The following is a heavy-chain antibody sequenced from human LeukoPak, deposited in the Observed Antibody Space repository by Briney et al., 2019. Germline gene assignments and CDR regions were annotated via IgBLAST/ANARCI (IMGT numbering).Heavy chain of an antibody. CDR3: ARDNSGSYYFDY. CDR1: GFTFSNYG. CDR2: IWYDGSNK. D-gene: IGHD1-26*01. Sequence: AGGSLRLSCAASGFTFSNYGFHWVRQAPGKGLEWVALIWYDGSNKYYADSVKGRFTISRDNSKSTLYLQMNSLRAEDTAVYYCARDNSGSYYFDYWGQGTLVTVSS. V-gene: IGHV3-33*01. J-gene: IGHJ4*02.